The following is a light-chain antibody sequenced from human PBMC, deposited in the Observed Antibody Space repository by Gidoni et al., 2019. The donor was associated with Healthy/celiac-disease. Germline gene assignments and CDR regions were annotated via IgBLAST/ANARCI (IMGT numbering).Light chain of an antibody. CDR2: AAS. CDR3: QQYYSTSWT. CDR1: QGISNS. V-gene: IGKV1-NL1*01. J-gene: IGKJ1*01. Sequence: DIQMTQSPSSLSASVGDRVTITCRASQGISNSLAWYQQKPGKAPKLLLYAASRLESGVPSRFSGSGSWTAYTLTISSLQPEDFATYYCQQYYSTSWTFGQXTKVEIK.